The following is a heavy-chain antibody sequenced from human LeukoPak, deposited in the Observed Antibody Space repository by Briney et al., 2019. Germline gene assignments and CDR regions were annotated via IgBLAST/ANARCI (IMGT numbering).Heavy chain of an antibody. D-gene: IGHD3-3*01. J-gene: IGHJ5*02. CDR1: GYSFTSYW. V-gene: IGHV5-51*01. CDR3: ARLEGITIFGVVIEVPERSWFDP. Sequence: GESLKISCKGSGYSFTSYWIGWVRQMPGKGLEWMGIIYPGDSDTRYSPSFQGQVTISADKSISTAYLQWSSLKASDTAMYYCARLEGITIFGVVIEVPERSWFDPWGQGTLVTVSS. CDR2: IYPGDSDT.